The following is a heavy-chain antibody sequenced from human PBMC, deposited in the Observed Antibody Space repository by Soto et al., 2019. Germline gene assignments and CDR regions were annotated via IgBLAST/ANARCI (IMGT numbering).Heavy chain of an antibody. CDR1: GYSFTAYW. D-gene: IGHD1-1*01. Sequence: RGESLKISCKGSGYSFTAYWIAWVRQMPGKGLEWMGIIYPGDSDTRYSPSFQGQVTISADKSISTAYLQWSSLKASDTAIYYCAKTRSELDPDYWGQGTLVTVSS. CDR2: IYPGDSDT. CDR3: AKTRSELDPDY. V-gene: IGHV5-51*01. J-gene: IGHJ4*02.